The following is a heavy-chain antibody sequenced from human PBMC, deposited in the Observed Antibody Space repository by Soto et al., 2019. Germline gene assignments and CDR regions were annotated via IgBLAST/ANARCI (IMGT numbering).Heavy chain of an antibody. Sequence: GGSLRLSCAASGFTFSSYSMNWVRQAPGKGLEWASSISSSSSYIYYADSVKGRFTISRDNAKNSLYLQMNSLRAEDTAVYYCARADIVATIEDYWGQGTLVTVSS. CDR3: ARADIVATIEDY. D-gene: IGHD5-12*01. CDR1: GFTFSSYS. J-gene: IGHJ4*02. V-gene: IGHV3-21*01. CDR2: ISSSSSYI.